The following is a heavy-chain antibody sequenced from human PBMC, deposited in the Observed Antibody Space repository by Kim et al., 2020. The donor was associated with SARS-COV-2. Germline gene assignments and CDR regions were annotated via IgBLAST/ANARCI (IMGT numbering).Heavy chain of an antibody. Sequence: ADSVKGRFTISRDNSKNTLYLQMNSLRAEDTAVYYCAKAPQYYDSSGYDYWGQGTLVTVSS. J-gene: IGHJ4*02. D-gene: IGHD3-22*01. V-gene: IGHV3-23*01. CDR3: AKAPQYYDSSGYDY.